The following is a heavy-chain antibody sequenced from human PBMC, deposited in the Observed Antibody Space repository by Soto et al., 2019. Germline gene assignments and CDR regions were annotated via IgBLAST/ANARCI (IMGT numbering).Heavy chain of an antibody. J-gene: IGHJ4*02. CDR2: MYYSGST. CDR3: ARYDSSGYYSSFDY. CDR1: GGSVNGYY. V-gene: IGHV4-30-4*02. Sequence: PSETLSLTCAVYGGSVNGYYWSWIRQPPGKGLEWIGYMYYSGSTYYNPSLKSRVTMSVDTSKNQFSLKLSSVTAADTAVYYCARYDSSGYYSSFDYWGQGTLVTVSS. D-gene: IGHD3-22*01.